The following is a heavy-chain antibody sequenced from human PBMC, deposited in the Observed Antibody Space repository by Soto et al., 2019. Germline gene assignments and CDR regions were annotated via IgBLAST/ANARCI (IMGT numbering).Heavy chain of an antibody. J-gene: IGHJ4*02. CDR1: GGSFSGYY. CDR2: INHSGST. CDR3: ARATEKDTAMAHFDY. V-gene: IGHV4-34*01. D-gene: IGHD5-18*01. Sequence: QVQLQQWGAGLLKPSETLSLTCAVYGGSFSGYYWSWIRQPPRKGLEWIGEINHSGSTNYNPSLKSRVTISVNTSKNQFSLKLSSVTAADTAVYYCARATEKDTAMAHFDYWGQGTLVTVSS.